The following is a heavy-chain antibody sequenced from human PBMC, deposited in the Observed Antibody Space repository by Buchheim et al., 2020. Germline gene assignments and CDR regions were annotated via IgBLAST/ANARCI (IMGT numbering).Heavy chain of an antibody. D-gene: IGHD6-19*01. CDR2: INHSGST. CDR3: AGEAVGGPYYFDY. Sequence: QVQLQQWGAGLLKPSETLSLTCAVYGGSFSGYYWSWIRQPPGKGLEWIGEINHSGSTNYNPSLKSRVTISVDTSKNQFSLKLSSVTAADTAVYYCAGEAVGGPYYFDYWGQGTL. J-gene: IGHJ4*02. V-gene: IGHV4-34*01. CDR1: GGSFSGYY.